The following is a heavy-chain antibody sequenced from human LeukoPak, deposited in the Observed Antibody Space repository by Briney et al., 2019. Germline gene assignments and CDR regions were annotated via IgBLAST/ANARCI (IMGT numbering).Heavy chain of an antibody. J-gene: IGHJ4*02. CDR1: GGSISSYY. CDR3: ARSGXXYXPLGX. Sequence: SETLSLTCTVSGGSISSYYWSWIRQPPGKGLEWIGYISYSGTTNYNPSLKSRVTISVDTSKNQFSLNLTSVTATDTAVYYCARSGXXYXPLGXWSQGTLVTVS. CDR2: ISYSGTT. V-gene: IGHV4-59*01.